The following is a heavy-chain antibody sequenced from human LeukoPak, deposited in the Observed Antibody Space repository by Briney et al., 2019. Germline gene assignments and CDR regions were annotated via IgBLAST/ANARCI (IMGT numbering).Heavy chain of an antibody. CDR2: ISSGGGT. CDR1: GFTFSSYA. CDR3: AKGSRDWSVNWFDP. D-gene: IGHD3/OR15-3a*01. Sequence: GSLRLSCAASGFTFSSYAMSWVRQAPGKGLEWVSCISSGGGTFYADSVKGRFTISRDNSENTLYLQMNSLRAEDTAVYYCAKGSRDWSVNWFDPWGQGTLVTVSS. J-gene: IGHJ5*02. V-gene: IGHV3-23*01.